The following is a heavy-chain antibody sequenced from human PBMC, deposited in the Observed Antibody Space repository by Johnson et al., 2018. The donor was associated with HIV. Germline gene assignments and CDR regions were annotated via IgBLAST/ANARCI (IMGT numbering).Heavy chain of an antibody. V-gene: IGHV3-53*01. CDR2: IYSGGRT. D-gene: IGHD6-19*01. CDR1: GFTDSSNY. J-gene: IGHJ3*02. CDR3: ATSVEQGLVWNAFDI. Sequence: VQLVESGGGLIQPGGSLRLSCAASGFTDSSNYMSWVRQAPGKGLEWVSVIYSGGRTYYADSVKGRFTISRDNSKNTLYLQMNSLRAEDTAVYYCATSVEQGLVWNAFDIWGQGTMVTVSS.